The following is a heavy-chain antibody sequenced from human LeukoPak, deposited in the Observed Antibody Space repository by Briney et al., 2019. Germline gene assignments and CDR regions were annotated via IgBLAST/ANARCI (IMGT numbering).Heavy chain of an antibody. CDR2: ISSSSSYI. D-gene: IGHD3-22*01. V-gene: IGHV3-21*01. CDR3: ARFGSGYYQFDY. CDR1: GFTFSSYS. J-gene: IGHJ4*02. Sequence: GGSLRLSCAASGFTFSSYSMNWVRQAPGKGLEWVSSISSSSSYIYYADSVKGRFTISRDNAKNSLYLQMNSLRAEDTAVYYCARFGSGYYQFDYWGQGTLVTVSS.